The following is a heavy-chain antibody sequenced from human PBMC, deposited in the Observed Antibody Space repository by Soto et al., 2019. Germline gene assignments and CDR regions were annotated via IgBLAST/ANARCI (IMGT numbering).Heavy chain of an antibody. Sequence: EVQLLESGGGLVQPGGSLRLSCAASGFTFSSYAMSWVRQAPGKGLEWVSAISGSGGSTYYADSVKGRFTISRDNSKNTLYLQMNSLRAEDTAVYYCAKTVVISKNYSYYYGMDVWGQGTTVTVSS. CDR2: ISGSGGST. CDR3: AKTVVISKNYSYYYGMDV. D-gene: IGHD2-2*01. J-gene: IGHJ6*02. CDR1: GFTFSSYA. V-gene: IGHV3-23*01.